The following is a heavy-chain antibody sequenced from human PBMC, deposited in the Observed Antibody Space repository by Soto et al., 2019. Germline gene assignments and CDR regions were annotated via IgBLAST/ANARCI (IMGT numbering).Heavy chain of an antibody. CDR2: IIPILGIA. CDR1: GGTFSSYT. CDR3: AIFPPVVMYY. J-gene: IGHJ4*02. V-gene: IGHV1-69*02. D-gene: IGHD3-16*01. Sequence: QVQLVQSGAEVKKPGSSVKVSCKASGGTFSSYTISWVRQDPGQGLEWMGRIIPILGIANYAQKFQGRFTLTADKATSTAYMELSSLRFEDTAVYYCAIFPPVVMYYVGQGTLVTVTS.